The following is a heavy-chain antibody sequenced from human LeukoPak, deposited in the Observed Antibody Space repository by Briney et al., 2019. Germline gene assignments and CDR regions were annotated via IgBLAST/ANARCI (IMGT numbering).Heavy chain of an antibody. CDR2: MNPNSGNT. D-gene: IGHD6-19*01. J-gene: IGHJ6*03. Sequence: ASVKVSCKASGYTFTSYDINWVRQATGQGLEWMGWMNPNSGNTGYAQKFQGRVTMTRNTSISTAYMELSSLRSEDTAVYYCARERNSGWYWNGYYNYMDVWGKGTTVTVSS. CDR1: GYTFTSYD. CDR3: ARERNSGWYWNGYYNYMDV. V-gene: IGHV1-8*01.